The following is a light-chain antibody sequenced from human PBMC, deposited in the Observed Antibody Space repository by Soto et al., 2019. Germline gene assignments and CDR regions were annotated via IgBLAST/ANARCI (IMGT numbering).Light chain of an antibody. CDR1: QSIGST. Sequence: IVMTQSPATLSVSPGERATLSCRASQSIGSTLAWYQQKPGQTPRLLIYDASTRATGIPARFSGIGSGTEFTLIISSLQSEDFAVYYCQHYKTWPLSFGGGTRWRS. V-gene: IGKV3-15*01. CDR2: DAS. CDR3: QHYKTWPLS. J-gene: IGKJ4*01.